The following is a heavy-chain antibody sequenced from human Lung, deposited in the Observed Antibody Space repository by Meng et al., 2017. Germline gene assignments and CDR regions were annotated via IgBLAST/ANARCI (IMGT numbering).Heavy chain of an antibody. V-gene: IGHV1-46*01. J-gene: IGHJ6*02. D-gene: IGHD1-26*01. CDR1: GYTFTSYY. CDR2: INPSGGST. Sequence: ASVKVSCKASGYTFTSYYMHWVRQAPGQGLEWMGIINPSGGSTSYAQKFQGRVTMTRDTSTSTVYMELSSLRSEDTAVYYCARGGGSYYRVLYYYYGMDVWGQGTTVTSP. CDR3: ARGGGSYYRVLYYYYGMDV.